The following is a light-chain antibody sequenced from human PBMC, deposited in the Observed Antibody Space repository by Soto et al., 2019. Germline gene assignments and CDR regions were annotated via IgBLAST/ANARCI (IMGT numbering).Light chain of an antibody. V-gene: IGLV3-21*02. CDR2: EDR. CDR3: QVWDSSNYHYV. Sequence: SYVLTQPPSVSAAPGQTARITCGGDDIGSKSVHWYQQKPGQAPVLVVYEDRARPSGIPERFSGSNSGNTATLTISRVEDGDEADYYCQVWDSSNYHYVFGSGTKVTVL. CDR1: DIGSKS. J-gene: IGLJ1*01.